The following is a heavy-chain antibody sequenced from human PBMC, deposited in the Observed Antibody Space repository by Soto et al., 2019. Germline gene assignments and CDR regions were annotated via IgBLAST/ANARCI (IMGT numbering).Heavy chain of an antibody. CDR3: ARGGDTATHLFYFDY. Sequence: SVKVSCKASGGTFSSYAISWVRQAPGQGLEWMGGIIPIFGTANYAQKFQGRVTITADESTSTAYMELSSLRSEDTAVYYCARGGDTATHLFYFDYWGKETLVTVPS. J-gene: IGHJ4*02. CDR1: GGTFSSYA. D-gene: IGHD5-18*01. V-gene: IGHV1-69*13. CDR2: IIPIFGTA.